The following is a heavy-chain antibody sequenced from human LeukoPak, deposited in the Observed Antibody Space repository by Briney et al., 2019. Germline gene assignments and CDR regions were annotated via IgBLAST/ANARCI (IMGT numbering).Heavy chain of an antibody. V-gene: IGHV4-59*08. J-gene: IGHJ5*02. CDR1: GGSISSYY. CDR2: IYYSGST. D-gene: IGHD5-18*01. CDR3: ARLGYSYGYWFHP. Sequence: PSETLSLTCTVSGGSISSYYWSWIRQPPGKGLEWIGYIYYSGSTNYNPSLKSRVTISVDTSKNQFSLKLSSVTAADTAVYYCARLGYSYGYWFHPWGQGSLVSVSS.